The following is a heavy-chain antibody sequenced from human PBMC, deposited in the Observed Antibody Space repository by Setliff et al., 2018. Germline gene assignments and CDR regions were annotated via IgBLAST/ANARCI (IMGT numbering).Heavy chain of an antibody. V-gene: IGHV4-38-2*02. J-gene: IGHJ4*02. CDR1: GYSISSGYI. D-gene: IGHD2-21*02. CDR2: IGHTGSI. CDR3: ARDLGHGGDSDY. Sequence: SETLSLACTVSGYSISSGYIWGWIRQPPGKGLEWVGNIGHTGSINYNPSLKSRLTISRDTSKNQVSLKLNSVTATDTAVYYCARDLGHGGDSDYWGQGILVTVSS.